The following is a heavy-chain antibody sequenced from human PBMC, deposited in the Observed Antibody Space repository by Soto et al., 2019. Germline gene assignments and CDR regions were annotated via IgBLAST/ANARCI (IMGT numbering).Heavy chain of an antibody. V-gene: IGHV1-3*05. Sequence: QVQLVQSGAEEKKPGASVKVSCKASGYTFTGYAMHWVRQAPGQRLEWMGWINAGKGHTKYSQKFQGRVTITRDTSASTAYMEPSSLRSEDTAVYYCARAVAVPADFDYWGQGTLVTVSS. CDR1: GYTFTGYA. CDR3: ARAVAVPADFDY. J-gene: IGHJ4*02. CDR2: INAGKGHT. D-gene: IGHD6-19*01.